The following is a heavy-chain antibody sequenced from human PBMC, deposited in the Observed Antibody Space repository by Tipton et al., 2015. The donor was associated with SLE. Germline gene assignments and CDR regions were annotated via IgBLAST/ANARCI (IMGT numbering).Heavy chain of an antibody. V-gene: IGHV4-38-2*02. CDR3: ARWESSGWYWFDY. D-gene: IGHD6-19*01. CDR2: IYYSGST. J-gene: IGHJ4*02. CDR1: GYSITRGHY. Sequence: TLSLTCTVSGYSITRGHYWGWVRQPPGKGLEWIGSIYYSGSTYYNPSLKSRVTISVDTSKNQFSLKLSSVTAADTAVYYCARWESSGWYWFDYWGQGTLVTVSS.